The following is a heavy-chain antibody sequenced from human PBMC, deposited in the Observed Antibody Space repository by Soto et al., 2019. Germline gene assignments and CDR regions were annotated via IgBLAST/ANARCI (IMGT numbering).Heavy chain of an antibody. D-gene: IGHD1-1*01. Sequence: PGGSLRLSCVASGLTFNNFSMAWVRQAPGEGLEWVSAISGSGDDTFYADSMKGRFTISRDNSKDTLYLQINSLRAEDTAVYYCANPIPKTGTTFGFWGQGTLVTVSS. CDR2: ISGSGDDT. CDR1: GLTFNNFS. V-gene: IGHV3-23*01. J-gene: IGHJ4*02. CDR3: ANPIPKTGTTFGF.